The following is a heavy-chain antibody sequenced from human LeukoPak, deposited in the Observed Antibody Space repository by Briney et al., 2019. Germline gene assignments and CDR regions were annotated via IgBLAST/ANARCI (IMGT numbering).Heavy chain of an antibody. CDR3: AKDLYYYDSSGYYLWGFDI. Sequence: GGSLRLSCAASGFTFSSYAMSWVRQAPGKGLEWVSAISGSGGSTYYADSVKGRFTISRDNSKNTLYLQMNSLRAEDTAVYYCAKDLYYYDSSGYYLWGFDIWGQGTMVTVSS. CDR2: ISGSGGST. J-gene: IGHJ3*02. D-gene: IGHD3-22*01. CDR1: GFTFSSYA. V-gene: IGHV3-23*01.